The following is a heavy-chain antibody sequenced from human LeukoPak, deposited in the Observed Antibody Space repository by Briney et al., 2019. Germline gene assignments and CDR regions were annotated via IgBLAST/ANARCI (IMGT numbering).Heavy chain of an antibody. CDR3: ARVSVAGSREYLDY. D-gene: IGHD6-19*01. CDR2: IKQDGSEK. J-gene: IGHJ4*02. V-gene: IGHV3-7*02. Sequence: PGGSLRLSCVASGFTFSSYWMSWVRQAPGKGLEWVANIKQDGSEKYYVDSVKGRFTISRDNAKNSLYLQMNSLRDEDTAVYYCARVSVAGSREYLDYWGQGTLVTVSS. CDR1: GFTFSSYW.